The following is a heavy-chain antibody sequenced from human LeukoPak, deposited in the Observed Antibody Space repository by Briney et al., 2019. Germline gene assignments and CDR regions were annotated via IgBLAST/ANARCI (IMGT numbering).Heavy chain of an antibody. J-gene: IGHJ4*02. CDR1: AFTFSSYV. CDR3: VAGADYYGSGGLNNY. D-gene: IGHD3-10*01. Sequence: PGGSLRLSGAVSAFTFSSYVMHWVPRAPGKGLEWLAVISYDGSNKYYADSVKGRFTISRDNSKNTLYLQMNSLRAEDTAVYYCVAGADYYGSGGLNNYWGQGTLVTVSS. CDR2: ISYDGSNK. V-gene: IGHV3-30*04.